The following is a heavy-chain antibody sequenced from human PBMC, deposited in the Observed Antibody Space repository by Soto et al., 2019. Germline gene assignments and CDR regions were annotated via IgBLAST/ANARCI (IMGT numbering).Heavy chain of an antibody. V-gene: IGHV3-66*01. CDR2: IYSGGST. D-gene: IGHD1-1*01. CDR1: GFTVSSNY. CDR3: ARGVRPPFYSYYYLDV. Sequence: EVQLVESGGGLVQPGGSLRLSCAASGFTVSSNYMSWVRQAPGKGLEWVSVIYSGGSTYYADSVKGRFTISRDNSKNTLYLQMNTLRDEDTAVYYCARGVRPPFYSYYYLDVWGKGTTVTVSS. J-gene: IGHJ6*03.